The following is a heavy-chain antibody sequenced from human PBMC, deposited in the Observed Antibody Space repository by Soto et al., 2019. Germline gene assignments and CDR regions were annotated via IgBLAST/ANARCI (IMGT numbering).Heavy chain of an antibody. CDR3: ARELSNSPDYFDY. Sequence: SETLSLTCTVSGGSISSDDYYWSWIRQPPGKGLEWIGYIYYSGRIAYNPSLKSRLIISIDTSKNQFSLNLNSVSGADTAVYYCARELSNSPDYFDYWGQGXLVTVYS. D-gene: IGHD6-6*01. CDR2: IYYSGRI. J-gene: IGHJ4*02. V-gene: IGHV4-30-4*01. CDR1: GGSISSDDYY.